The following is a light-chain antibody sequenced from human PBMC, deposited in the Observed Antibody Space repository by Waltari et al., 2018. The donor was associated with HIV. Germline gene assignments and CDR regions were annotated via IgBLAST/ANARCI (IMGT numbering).Light chain of an antibody. CDR2: EVS. CDR3: CSYAGSSTLV. CDR1: SSDVGSYNL. J-gene: IGLJ2*01. V-gene: IGLV2-23*02. Sequence: QSALTQPASVSGSPGQSITVSCTGTSSDVGSYNLVSWYQQYPDKAPKLMIYEVSKRPSGVSNRFSGSKSGNTASLTISGLQAEDEAEYYCCSYAGSSTLVFGGGTKLTVL.